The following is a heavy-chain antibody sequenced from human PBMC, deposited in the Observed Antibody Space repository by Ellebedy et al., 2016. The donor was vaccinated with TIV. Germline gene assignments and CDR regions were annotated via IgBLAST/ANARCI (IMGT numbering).Heavy chain of an antibody. CDR2: IFYSGNT. CDR1: GGSTSSSSYY. J-gene: IGHJ4*02. CDR3: ARILRAGSDGDYFDY. Sequence: MPSETLSLTCAVSGGSTSSSSYYWGWIRQPPGKGLEWIGCIFYSGNTYYNPSLKSRLTISVDTSKNQFALKLSSVTAADTAVYYCARILRAGSDGDYFDYWGQGTQVTASS. D-gene: IGHD3-3*01. V-gene: IGHV4-39*06.